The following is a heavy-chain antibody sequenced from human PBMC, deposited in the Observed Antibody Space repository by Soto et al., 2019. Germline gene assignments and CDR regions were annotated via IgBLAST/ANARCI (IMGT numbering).Heavy chain of an antibody. CDR1: GGSISSYY. CDR2: IYYIGST. J-gene: IGHJ4*02. V-gene: IGHV4-59*08. CDR3: ASHRYRLKFDY. Sequence: SETLSLTCTVSGGSISSYYWSWIRQPPGKGLEWIGYIYYIGSTNYNPSLKSRVTISLDMSKNQFSLKLSSVTAADTAVYYCASHRYRLKFDYWGQGTLVTVSS. D-gene: IGHD1-20*01.